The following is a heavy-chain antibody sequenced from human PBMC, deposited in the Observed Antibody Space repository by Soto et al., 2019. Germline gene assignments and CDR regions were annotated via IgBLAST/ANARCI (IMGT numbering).Heavy chain of an antibody. V-gene: IGHV3-23*01. CDR2: ISGSGIST. CDR3: AKEPVGPDWYFDL. CDR1: GVTFRSYA. Sequence: DVQLLEPGGGLVQPGGSLRLSCAASGVTFRSYAMSWVRQAPGKGLEWVSGISGSGISTHYADSVKGRFTVSRDNSKNTLYLQMNSLRAEDTAVYNCAKEPVGPDWYFDLWGRGTLVTVSS. J-gene: IGHJ2*01.